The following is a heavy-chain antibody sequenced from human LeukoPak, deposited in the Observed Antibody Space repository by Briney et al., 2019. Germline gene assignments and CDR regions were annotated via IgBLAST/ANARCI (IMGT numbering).Heavy chain of an antibody. V-gene: IGHV5-51*01. CDR3: ARHRISDYDSGVSWCDP. D-gene: IGHD5-12*01. Sequence: HGESLKISCKGSGYSFTNYWIVWVRQMPGRGLEYMGFIYPGDSNTRYSPSFQGQVTILADKSISTAYLQWSSLKASDTAMYYCARHRISDYDSGVSWCDPWGQGTLVTVSS. J-gene: IGHJ5*02. CDR1: GYSFTNYW. CDR2: IYPGDSNT.